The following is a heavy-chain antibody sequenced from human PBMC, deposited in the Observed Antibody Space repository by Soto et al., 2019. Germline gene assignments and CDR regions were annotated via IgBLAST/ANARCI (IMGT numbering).Heavy chain of an antibody. CDR2: IKEDGSEI. D-gene: IGHD3-22*01. V-gene: IGHV3-7*02. J-gene: IGHJ5*02. Sequence: QPGGSLRLSCAASGFTFSHSWMSWVRQAPGKGLEWVANIKEDGSEIHYVDSVKGRFTISRDNAKNTLYLQMNSLRAEDTAVYYCARADIPRYYYDSSGSSWFDPWGQGTLVTVSS. CDR1: GFTFSHSW. CDR3: ARADIPRYYYDSSGSSWFDP.